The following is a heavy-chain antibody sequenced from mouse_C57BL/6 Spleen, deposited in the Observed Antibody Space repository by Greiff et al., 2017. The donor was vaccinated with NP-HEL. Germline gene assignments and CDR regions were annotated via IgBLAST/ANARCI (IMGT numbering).Heavy chain of an antibody. Sequence: EVQLQQSGAELVRPGASVKLSCTASGFNIKDDYMHWVKQRPEQGLEWIGWIDPENGDIEYASKFQGKATITADTSSNTAYLQLSSLTSEDTAVYYCTTGVTTVVDYWGQGTTLTVSS. CDR1: GFNIKDDY. V-gene: IGHV14-4*01. CDR2: IDPENGDI. CDR3: TTGVTTVVDY. J-gene: IGHJ2*01. D-gene: IGHD1-1*01.